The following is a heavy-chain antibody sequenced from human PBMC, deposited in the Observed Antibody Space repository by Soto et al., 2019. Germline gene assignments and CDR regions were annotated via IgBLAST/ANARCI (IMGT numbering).Heavy chain of an antibody. Sequence: PGGSLRLSCAASGFTVSSNYMSWVRQAPGKGLEWVSVIYSGGSTYYADSVKGRFTISRDNSKNTLYLQMNSLRAEDTAVCYCASREATNYYYYGMDVWGQGTTVTVSS. J-gene: IGHJ6*02. CDR1: GFTVSSNY. V-gene: IGHV3-53*01. D-gene: IGHD5-12*01. CDR3: ASREATNYYYYGMDV. CDR2: IYSGGST.